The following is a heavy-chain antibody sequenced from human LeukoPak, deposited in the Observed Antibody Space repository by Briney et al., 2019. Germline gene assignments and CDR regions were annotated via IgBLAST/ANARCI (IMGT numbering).Heavy chain of an antibody. CDR2: ISGSGGST. D-gene: IGHD1-1*01. V-gene: IGHV3-23*01. CDR1: GFTFSSHA. CDR3: AKWKDPVAEDF. J-gene: IGHJ4*02. Sequence: GGSLTHSCAASGFTFSSHAMSWVRQAPCKGLEWVSAISGSGGSTFYADSVKGRFTISRDNSKNTLYLQLNSLRAEDTAVYYCAKWKDPVAEDFWGQGTLVTVSS.